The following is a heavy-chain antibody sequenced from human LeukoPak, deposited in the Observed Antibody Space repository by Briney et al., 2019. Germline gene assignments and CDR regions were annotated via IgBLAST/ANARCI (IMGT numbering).Heavy chain of an antibody. V-gene: IGHV4-4*07. Sequence: PSETLSLTCTVSGGSISSYYWSWIRQPAGKGLEWIGRIYTSGSTNYNPSLKSRVTISVDKSKNQFSPKLSSVTAADTAVYYCARDLIVVVPAAAAFDIWGQGTMVTVSS. J-gene: IGHJ3*02. CDR1: GGSISSYY. CDR3: ARDLIVVVPAAAAFDI. CDR2: IYTSGST. D-gene: IGHD2-2*01.